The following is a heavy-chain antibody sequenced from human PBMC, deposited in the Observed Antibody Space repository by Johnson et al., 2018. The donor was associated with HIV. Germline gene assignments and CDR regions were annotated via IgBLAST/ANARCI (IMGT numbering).Heavy chain of an antibody. CDR2: ISWNSGSI. CDR1: GFTFDDYA. D-gene: IGHD5-18*01. CDR3: ARDPRGEAMALDAFDI. J-gene: IGHJ3*02. Sequence: VQLVESGGGLVQPGRSLRLSCAASGFTFDDYAMHWVRQAPGKGLEWVSGISWNSGSIGYADSVKGRFTISRDNAKNSLYLQMNSLRAEDTAVYYCARDPRGEAMALDAFDIWGQGTMVTVSS. V-gene: IGHV3-9*01.